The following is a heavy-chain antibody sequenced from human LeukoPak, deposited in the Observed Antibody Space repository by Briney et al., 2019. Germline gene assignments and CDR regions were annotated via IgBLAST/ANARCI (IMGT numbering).Heavy chain of an antibody. V-gene: IGHV4-61*01. J-gene: IGHJ4*02. CDR2: IYYSGST. CDR3: ARDTPPDY. Sequence: PSETLSLTCTVSGYSLSSDYYWGWIRQPPGKGLEWIGYIYYSGSTNYNPSLKSRVTISVDTSKNQFSLKLSSVTAADTAVYYCARDTPPDYWGQGTLVTVSS. CDR1: GYSLSSDYY.